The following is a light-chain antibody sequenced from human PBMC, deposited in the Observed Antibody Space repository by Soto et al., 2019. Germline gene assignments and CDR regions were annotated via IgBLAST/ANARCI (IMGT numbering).Light chain of an antibody. CDR3: QQRSNWPPT. J-gene: IGKJ4*01. CDR1: HTVANF. Sequence: DTVLIQSPATLSLSPGERATLSCRASHTVANFLAWYQHKAGQAPRLLIYDVSNRATGIPARFGGSGSGTDFTLTISSLEPDDFAVYYCQQRSNWPPTFGGGTNVEIK. CDR2: DVS. V-gene: IGKV3-11*01.